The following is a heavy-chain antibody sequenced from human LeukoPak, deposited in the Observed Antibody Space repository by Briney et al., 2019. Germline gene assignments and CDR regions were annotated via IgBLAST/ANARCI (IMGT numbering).Heavy chain of an antibody. D-gene: IGHD1-26*01. CDR3: ATDAVGATPFDY. CDR1: GYTLTELS. V-gene: IGHV1-24*01. J-gene: IGHJ4*02. Sequence: GASVKVSCKVSGYTLTELSMHWVRQAPGKELEWMGGFDPVDGETIYAQKFQGRVTMTEDTSTDTAYMELSSLRSEDTAVYYCATDAVGATPFDYWGQGTLVTVSS. CDR2: FDPVDGET.